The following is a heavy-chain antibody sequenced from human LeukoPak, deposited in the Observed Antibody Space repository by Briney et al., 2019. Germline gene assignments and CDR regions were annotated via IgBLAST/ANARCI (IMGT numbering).Heavy chain of an antibody. CDR3: ARDRAYSYGYTYFDL. CDR1: GFTFDDYA. V-gene: IGHV3-9*01. CDR2: VSWNSGAI. D-gene: IGHD5-18*01. Sequence: PGRSLRLSCGGSGFTFDDYAIHWVRQVPGKGLEWVSCVSWNSGAIDYAESVKGRFTISRDNAKNSLYLQMNSLRTEDAALYFCARDRAYSYGYTYFDLWGRGTLVTVSS. J-gene: IGHJ2*01.